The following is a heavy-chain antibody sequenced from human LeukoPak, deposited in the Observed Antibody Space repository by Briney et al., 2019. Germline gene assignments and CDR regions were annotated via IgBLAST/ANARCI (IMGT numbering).Heavy chain of an antibody. CDR3: ARGTVTVVDY. J-gene: IGHJ4*02. V-gene: IGHV3-64D*09. D-gene: IGHD3-10*01. CDR1: GFTFSWYA. Sequence: GGSLRLSCSASGFTFSWYAMHWVRQAPGKGLEYVSTISSNGGSTHYADSVKGRFTISRDNSKNTLYLQMSSLRAEDTAVYYCARGTVTVVDYWGQGTLVTVSS. CDR2: ISSNGGST.